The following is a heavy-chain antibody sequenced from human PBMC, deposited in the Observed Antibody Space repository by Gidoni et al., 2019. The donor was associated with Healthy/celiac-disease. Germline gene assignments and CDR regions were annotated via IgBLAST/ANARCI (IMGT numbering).Heavy chain of an antibody. CDR1: GFTFGSYS. CDR3: ARENSGSYYEYYGMDV. V-gene: IGHV3-48*01. J-gene: IGHJ6*02. D-gene: IGHD1-26*01. CDR2: ISSSSSTI. Sequence: EVQLVESGGGLVQPGGSLRLSCAASGFTFGSYSMNWVRQAPGKGLEWVSYISSSSSTIYYADSVKGRFTISRDNAKNSLYLQMNSLRAEDTAVYYCARENSGSYYEYYGMDVWGQGTTVTVSS.